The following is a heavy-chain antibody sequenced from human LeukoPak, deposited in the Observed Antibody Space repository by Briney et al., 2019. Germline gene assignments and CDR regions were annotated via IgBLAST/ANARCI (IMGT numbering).Heavy chain of an antibody. Sequence: NSSETLSLTCTVSGGSISSSSYYWGWIRQPPGKGLEWIGSIYYSGSTYYNPSLKSRVTISVDTSKNQFSLKLSSVTAADTAVYYCARDLPHPSSSWSLYYYYYMDVWGKGTTVTVSS. D-gene: IGHD6-13*01. CDR1: GGSISSSSYY. J-gene: IGHJ6*03. CDR3: ARDLPHPSSSWSLYYYYYMDV. CDR2: IYYSGST. V-gene: IGHV4-39*07.